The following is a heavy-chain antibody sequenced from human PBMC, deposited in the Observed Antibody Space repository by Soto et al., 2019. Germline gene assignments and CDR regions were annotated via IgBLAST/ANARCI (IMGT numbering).Heavy chain of an antibody. CDR2: MNPNSGNT. V-gene: IGHV1-8*01. CDR1: GYTFTSYD. J-gene: IGHJ2*01. CDR3: ARGLGLSYGILTGYSRHWYLDI. Sequence: QVQLVQSGAEVKKPGASVKVSCKASGYTFTSYDINWVRQATGQGLEWMGWMNPNSGNTGYAQKFQGRVTMTRNTSISTAYMGLSSLRCEETAVYYCARGLGLSYGILTGYSRHWYLDIWGRGNLVTVAS. D-gene: IGHD3-9*01.